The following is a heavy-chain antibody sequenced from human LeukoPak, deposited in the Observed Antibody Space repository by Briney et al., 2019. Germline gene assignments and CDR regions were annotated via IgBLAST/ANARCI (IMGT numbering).Heavy chain of an antibody. V-gene: IGHV5-51*01. D-gene: IGHD3-10*01. CDR2: IYPGDSDT. CDR1: VYRFTSYW. CDR3: ARRDSASYWFDP. Sequence: GGSLQISCLASVYRFTSYWIAWVRQLPEKGLEWMGIIYPGDSDTRYSPSFRGQVTISADKSINTAYLQWSSLKASDTAMYYCARRDSASYWFDPWGQGTLVTVSS. J-gene: IGHJ5*02.